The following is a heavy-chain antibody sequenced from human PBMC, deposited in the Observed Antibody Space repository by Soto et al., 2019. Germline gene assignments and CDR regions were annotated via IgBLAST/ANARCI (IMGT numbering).Heavy chain of an antibody. J-gene: IGHJ5*02. D-gene: IGHD2-15*01. V-gene: IGHV1-69*06. CDR3: ARTRRSCSRGTCYRCFDT. Sequence: SVKVSCKASGGTFSSYAISWVRQAPGQGLEWMGGIIPIFGTANYAQKFQGRVTITADKSTSTAYMELSSLRSEDTAVYYSARTRRSCSRGTCYRCFDTWGQGTLVTVSS. CDR2: IIPIFGTA. CDR1: GGTFSSYA.